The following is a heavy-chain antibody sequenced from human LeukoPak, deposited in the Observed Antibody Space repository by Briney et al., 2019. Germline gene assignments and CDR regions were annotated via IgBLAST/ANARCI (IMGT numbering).Heavy chain of an antibody. CDR3: ARAVVVVAASNWFDP. CDR1: GGSISSGGYS. D-gene: IGHD2-15*01. Sequence: SETLSLTYAVSGGSISSGGYSWSWIRQPPGKGLEWIGYIYHSGSTYYNPSLKSRVTISVDRSKNQFSLKLSSVTAADTAVYYCARAVVVVAASNWFDPWGQGTLVTVSS. V-gene: IGHV4-30-2*01. CDR2: IYHSGST. J-gene: IGHJ5*02.